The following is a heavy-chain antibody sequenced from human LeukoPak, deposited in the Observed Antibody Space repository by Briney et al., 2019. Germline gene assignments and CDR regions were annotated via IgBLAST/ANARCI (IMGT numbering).Heavy chain of an antibody. V-gene: IGHV4-59*01. CDR3: ARHGKSGGFDY. Sequence: SETLSLTCTVSGGSINSYFWSWIRQPPGKGLEWIGYIHYSGNTYYNPSVKSRVTISLDTPKNQFSLKLTSVTAADTAVYYCARHGKSGGFDYWGQGTLVTVSS. J-gene: IGHJ4*02. CDR2: IHYSGNT. D-gene: IGHD1-1*01. CDR1: GGSINSYF.